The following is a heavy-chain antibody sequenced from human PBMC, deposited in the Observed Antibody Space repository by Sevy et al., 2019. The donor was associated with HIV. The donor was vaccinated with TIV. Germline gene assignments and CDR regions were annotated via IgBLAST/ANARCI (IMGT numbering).Heavy chain of an antibody. CDR2: VNH. Sequence: SETLSLTCAVSGWSFSGFSWNWIRQPPGKGLEWIGEVNHYSPSLKSPATISGDTSKNQFSLKLHSVTAADTALYFRARGVEGVVLSPIIGLGTWAKSWSFDLWGRGTLVTVSS. D-gene: IGHD2-8*01. V-gene: IGHV4-34*01. CDR1: GWSFSGFS. J-gene: IGHJ2*01. CDR3: ARGVEGVVLSPIIGLGTWAKSWSFDL.